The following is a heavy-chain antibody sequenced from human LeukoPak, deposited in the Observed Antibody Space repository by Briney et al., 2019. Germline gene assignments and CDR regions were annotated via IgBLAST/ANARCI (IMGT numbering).Heavy chain of an antibody. V-gene: IGHV3-15*01. Sequence: GGSLRLSCAASGFTFSSYGMNWVRQAPGKGLEWVGHIKSKTDGETTDYAAPVKGRFIISRDDSKHTLYLQMNTLKTDDTAVYYCAKYDTSVNFDYWGQGTLVTVSS. D-gene: IGHD3-22*01. CDR3: AKYDTSVNFDY. J-gene: IGHJ4*02. CDR1: GFTFSSYG. CDR2: IKSKTDGETT.